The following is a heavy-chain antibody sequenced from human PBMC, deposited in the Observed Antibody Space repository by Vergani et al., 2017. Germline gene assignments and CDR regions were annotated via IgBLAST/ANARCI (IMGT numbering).Heavy chain of an antibody. CDR2: IKQDGSEK. Sequence: EVQLLESGGDLVQPGGSLRLSCAASGFTFSSYWMSWVRQAPGKGLEWVANIKQDGSEKYYVDSVKGRFTISRDNAKNSLYLQMNSLRAEDTAVYYCARDSRYDFWSRNYMDVWGKGTTVTVSS. CDR3: ARDSRYDFWSRNYMDV. V-gene: IGHV3-7*01. D-gene: IGHD3-3*01. CDR1: GFTFSSYW. J-gene: IGHJ6*03.